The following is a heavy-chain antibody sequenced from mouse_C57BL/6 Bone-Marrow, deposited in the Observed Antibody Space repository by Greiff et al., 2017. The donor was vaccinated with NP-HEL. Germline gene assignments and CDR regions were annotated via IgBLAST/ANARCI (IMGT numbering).Heavy chain of an antibody. CDR3: ARGGYYGKGY. V-gene: IGHV1-85*01. Sequence: VKLVESGPELVKPGASVKLSCKASGYTFTSYDINWVEQRPGQGLEWIGWIYPRDGSTKYNEKFKGKATLTVDTSSSTAYMELHSLTSEDSAVYFCARGGYYGKGYWGQGTTLTVSS. J-gene: IGHJ2*01. CDR2: IYPRDGST. D-gene: IGHD1-1*01. CDR1: GYTFTSYD.